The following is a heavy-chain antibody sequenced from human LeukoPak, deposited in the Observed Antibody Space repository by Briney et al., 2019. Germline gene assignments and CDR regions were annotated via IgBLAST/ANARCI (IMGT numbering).Heavy chain of an antibody. CDR3: AKVISSSWYISWFDP. CDR1: GFTFSSYA. V-gene: IGHV3-23*01. D-gene: IGHD6-13*01. Sequence: GGSLRLSCAASGFTFSSYAMSWVRQAPGKGLEWVSAISGSGGSTYYADSVKGRFTISRDNSKNTLYLQMNSLRAEDTAVYYCAKVISSSWYISWFDPWGQGTLVTVSS. J-gene: IGHJ5*02. CDR2: ISGSGGST.